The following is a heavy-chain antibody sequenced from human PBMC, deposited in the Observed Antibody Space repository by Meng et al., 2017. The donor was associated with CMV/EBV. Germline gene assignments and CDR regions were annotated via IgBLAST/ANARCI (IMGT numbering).Heavy chain of an antibody. Sequence: HLQETGPGRGKPSEPLSLTCTVSGGSISSYSWSWIRQPAGKGLEWIGRIYTSGSTNYNPSLKSRVTMSVDTSKNQFSLKLSSVTAADTAVYYCARGGLYYYDSSGHFDYWGQGTLVTVSS. CDR1: GGSISSYS. CDR3: ARGGLYYYDSSGHFDY. CDR2: IYTSGST. J-gene: IGHJ4*02. D-gene: IGHD3-22*01. V-gene: IGHV4-4*07.